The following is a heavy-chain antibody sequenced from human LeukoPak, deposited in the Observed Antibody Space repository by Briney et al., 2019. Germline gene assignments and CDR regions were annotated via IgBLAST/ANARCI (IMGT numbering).Heavy chain of an antibody. Sequence: PGGSLRLSCAASGFTFSSYAMSWVRQAPGKGLEWVSAISGSGGSTYYADSVRGRFTISRDNVKNTVYLQMSSLRAEDTAVYYCARICSTTDCLISAWGQGTLVTVSS. CDR1: GFTFSSYA. CDR2: ISGSGGST. V-gene: IGHV3-23*01. J-gene: IGHJ4*02. D-gene: IGHD2-2*01. CDR3: ARICSTTDCLISA.